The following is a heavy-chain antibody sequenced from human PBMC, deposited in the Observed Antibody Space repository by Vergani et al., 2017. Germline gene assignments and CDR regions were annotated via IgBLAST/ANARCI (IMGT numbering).Heavy chain of an antibody. D-gene: IGHD6-13*01. CDR2: IKRDGSEK. CDR3: ARASGSSWYAADY. CDR1: GFTFSSYW. V-gene: IGHV3-7*01. Sequence: EVQLVESGGGLVQPGGSLRLSCAASGFTFSSYWMSWVRQAPGKGLEWVANIKRDGSEKYYVDSVKGRFTISRDNAKNSLYLQMNSLRAEDTAVYYCARASGSSWYAADYWGQGTLVTVSS. J-gene: IGHJ4*02.